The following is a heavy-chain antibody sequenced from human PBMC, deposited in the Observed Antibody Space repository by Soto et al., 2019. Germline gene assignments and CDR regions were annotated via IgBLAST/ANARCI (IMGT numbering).Heavy chain of an antibody. J-gene: IGHJ4*02. CDR3: ARHPARENWVFDY. CDR1: GGSISSYY. V-gene: IGHV4-59*08. D-gene: IGHD7-27*01. Sequence: SETLSLTCTVSGGSISSYYWSWIRQPPGKGLEWIGYIYYSGSTNYNPSLKSRVTISVDTSKNQFSLKLSSVTAADTAVYYCARHPARENWVFDYWGQGTLVTVSS. CDR2: IYYSGST.